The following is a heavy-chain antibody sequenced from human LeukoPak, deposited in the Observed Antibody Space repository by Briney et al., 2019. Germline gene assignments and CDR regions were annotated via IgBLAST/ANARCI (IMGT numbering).Heavy chain of an antibody. V-gene: IGHV3-33*01. Sequence: GGSLRLSCAASGFTFSSYGMHWVRQAPGRGLEWVAIIWYDGSNRYYADSVKGRFTISRDNSKNTLYLQMNSLRAEDTAVYYCARVAGYSYGYAFDIWGQGTMVTVSS. CDR3: ARVAGYSYGYAFDI. CDR1: GFTFSSYG. D-gene: IGHD5-18*01. J-gene: IGHJ3*02. CDR2: IWYDGSNR.